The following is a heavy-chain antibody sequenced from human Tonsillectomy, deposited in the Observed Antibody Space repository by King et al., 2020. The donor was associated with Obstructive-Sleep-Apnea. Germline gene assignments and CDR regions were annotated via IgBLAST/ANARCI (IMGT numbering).Heavy chain of an antibody. D-gene: IGHD2-8*02. CDR3: ARDTRGNSDWYLDL. CDR2: IISSSGTI. V-gene: IGHV3-48*04. J-gene: IGHJ2*01. Sequence: QLVQSGGGLVQSGGSLRLSCGASGFTFSSYGMSWVRQAPGKGLEWVSYIISSSGTIYYAESVKGRFTISRDNAKSSLFLQMDSLRAEDTAVYYCARDTRGNSDWYLDLWGRGTLVIVSS. CDR1: GFTFSSYG.